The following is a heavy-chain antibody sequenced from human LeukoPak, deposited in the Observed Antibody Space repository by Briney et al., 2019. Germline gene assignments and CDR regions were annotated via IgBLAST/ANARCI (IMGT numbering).Heavy chain of an antibody. D-gene: IGHD6-13*01. Sequence: SETLSLTCTVSGGSISSGGYYWSWIRQPPGKGLEWIGYIYHSGGTYYNPSLKSRVTMSVDTSKNQFSLKLSSVTAADTAVYYCANTRIAAAGYYYYYYMDVWGKGTTVTVSS. CDR1: GGSISSGGYY. V-gene: IGHV4-30-2*01. CDR3: ANTRIAAAGYYYYYYMDV. CDR2: IYHSGGT. J-gene: IGHJ6*03.